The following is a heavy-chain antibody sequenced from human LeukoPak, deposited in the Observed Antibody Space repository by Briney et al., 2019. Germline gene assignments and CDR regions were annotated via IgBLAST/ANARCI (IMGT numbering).Heavy chain of an antibody. CDR3: ARSHGSYYYYYGMDV. J-gene: IGHJ6*02. CDR2: IYPGDSDT. V-gene: IGHV5-51*01. Sequence: GESLKISCKGSGYSFTSYWIGWVRQMPGKGLEWMGIIYPGDSDTRYSPSFQGQVTISADKSISTACLQWSSLKASDTAMYYCARSHGSYYYYYGMDVWGQGTTVTVSS. CDR1: GYSFTSYW.